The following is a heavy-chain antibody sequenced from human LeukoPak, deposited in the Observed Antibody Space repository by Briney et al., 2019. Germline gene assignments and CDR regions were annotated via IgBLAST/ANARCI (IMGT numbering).Heavy chain of an antibody. D-gene: IGHD2-15*01. CDR1: GFTFSSYW. CDR3: AKDQGGSFDY. V-gene: IGHV3-74*01. J-gene: IGHJ4*02. Sequence: PGGSLRLSCAASGFTFSSYWMHWVRQAPGKGLVWVSRINSDGSSTSYADSVKGRFTISRDNPKTTLYLQMNSLRVEDTAVYYCAKDQGGSFDYWGQGTLVTVSS. CDR2: INSDGSST.